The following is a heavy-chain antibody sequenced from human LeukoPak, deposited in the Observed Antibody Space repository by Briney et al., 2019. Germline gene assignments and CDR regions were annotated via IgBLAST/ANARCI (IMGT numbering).Heavy chain of an antibody. Sequence: GGSLRLSCAASGFTFTNYGMHWVRQAPGKGLEWVAVISYDGSNKYYADSVKGRFTISRDNSKNTLYLQMNSLRAEDTAVYYCAKDRSVILFDYWGQGTLVTVSS. CDR1: GFTFTNYG. V-gene: IGHV3-30*18. CDR2: ISYDGSNK. CDR3: AKDRSVILFDY. D-gene: IGHD2-21*01. J-gene: IGHJ4*02.